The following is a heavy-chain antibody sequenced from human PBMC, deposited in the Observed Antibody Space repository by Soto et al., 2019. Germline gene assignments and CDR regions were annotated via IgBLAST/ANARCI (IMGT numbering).Heavy chain of an antibody. CDR1: GGSISSYY. CDR3: ARDGSVADPLDPFDY. Sequence: QVQLQESGPGLVKPSETLSLTCTVSGGSISSYYWSWIRQPDGKGLEWIGRIYTSGSTNYNPSLKSRVTMSVDTSKNQFSLKLSSVTAADTAVYYCARDGSVADPLDPFDYWGQGTLVTVSS. CDR2: IYTSGST. D-gene: IGHD6-19*01. V-gene: IGHV4-4*07. J-gene: IGHJ4*02.